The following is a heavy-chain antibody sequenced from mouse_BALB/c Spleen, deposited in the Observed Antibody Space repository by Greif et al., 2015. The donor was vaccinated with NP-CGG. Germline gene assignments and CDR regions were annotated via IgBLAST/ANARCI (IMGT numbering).Heavy chain of an antibody. CDR1: GYTFTSYW. CDR2: IFPGTGTT. V-gene: IGHV1S132*01. CDR3: ARGRNSFAY. J-gene: IGHJ3*01. Sequence: VQLQQSGAELVKPGASVKLSCKTSGYTFTSYWIQWVKQRPGQGLGWIGEIFPGTGTTYYNEKFKGKATLTIDTSSSTAYMQLGSLTSEDSAVYFCARGRNSFAYWGQGTLVTVSA.